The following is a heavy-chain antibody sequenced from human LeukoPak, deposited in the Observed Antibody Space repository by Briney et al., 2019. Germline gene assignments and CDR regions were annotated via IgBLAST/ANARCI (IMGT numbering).Heavy chain of an antibody. Sequence: PSETLSLTCAVYGAPFSGYWWYWIRQPPGKGLEWIGEINQSRITNYNPSLKSRVSISVDTSKNQFSLKLSSVTAADTAVYYCATTSGYWGQGTLVTVSS. J-gene: IGHJ4*02. CDR3: ATTSGY. CDR1: GAPFSGYW. CDR2: INQSRIT. V-gene: IGHV4-34*01.